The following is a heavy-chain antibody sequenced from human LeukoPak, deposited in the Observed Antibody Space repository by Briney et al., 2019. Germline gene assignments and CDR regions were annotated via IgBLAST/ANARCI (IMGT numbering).Heavy chain of an antibody. V-gene: IGHV3-23*01. CDR3: AKGGGTYYFAY. Sequence: GGSLRLSCAASGFTFSNYNMNWVRQAPGKGLEWVSTISPSGGSAYFADSVKGRFTISRDNSKNTLYLQMNSLRAEDTAVYYCAKGGGTYYFAYWGQGTLVTVSS. CDR2: ISPSGGSA. D-gene: IGHD1-26*01. CDR1: GFTFSNYN. J-gene: IGHJ4*02.